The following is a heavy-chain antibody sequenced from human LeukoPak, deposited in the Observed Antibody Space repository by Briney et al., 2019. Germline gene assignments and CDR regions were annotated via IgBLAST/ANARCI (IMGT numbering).Heavy chain of an antibody. CDR2: FDPEDGET. V-gene: IGHV1-24*01. J-gene: IGHJ5*02. CDR3: ATLGYYGSGSYQSPSNWFDP. D-gene: IGHD3-10*01. CDR1: GYTLTELS. Sequence: GASVKVSCKVSGYTLTELSMHWVRQAPGKGLEWMRGFDPEDGETIYAQKFQGRVTMTEDTSTDTAYMELSSLRSEDTAVYYCATLGYYGSGSYQSPSNWFDPWGQGTLVTVSS.